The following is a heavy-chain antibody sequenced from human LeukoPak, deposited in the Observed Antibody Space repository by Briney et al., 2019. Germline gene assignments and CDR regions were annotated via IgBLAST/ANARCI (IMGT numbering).Heavy chain of an antibody. CDR3: VRGAEYFPH. J-gene: IGHJ1*01. CDR2: IYSVDSDI. V-gene: IGHV5-51*01. Sequence: GESLKISCKGSGYSFTTYWIGWGRQMPGKSLEGMGIIYSVDSDIRYTPSFQGQVTISADKSISTAYLQWSSLKASDTAMYYCVRGAEYFPHWGQGTLVTVSS. CDR1: GYSFTTYW.